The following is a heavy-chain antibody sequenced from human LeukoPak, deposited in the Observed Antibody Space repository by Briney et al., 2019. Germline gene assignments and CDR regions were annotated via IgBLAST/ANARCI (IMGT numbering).Heavy chain of an antibody. V-gene: IGHV4-59*08. CDR3: AGYYDFWSGYDDY. J-gene: IGHJ4*02. D-gene: IGHD3-3*01. CDR2: IYYSGST. CDR1: GGSISSYY. Sequence: PSETLSLTCTVSGGSISSYYWSWIRQPPGKGLEWIGYIYYSGSTNYNPSLKSRVTISVDTSKNQFSLKLSSVTAADTAVYYCAGYYDFWSGYDDYWGQGTLVTVSS.